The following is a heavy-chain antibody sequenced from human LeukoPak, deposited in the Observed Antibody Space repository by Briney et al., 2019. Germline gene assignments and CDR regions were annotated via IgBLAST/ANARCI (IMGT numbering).Heavy chain of an antibody. V-gene: IGHV4-34*01. J-gene: IGHJ6*03. CDR3: ATAGYCSSTSCYWGYYYYYMDV. D-gene: IGHD2-2*01. Sequence: PSETLSLTCAVYGGSFSGYYWSWIRQPPGKGLECIGEINHSGSTNYNPSLKSRVTISVDTSKNQFSLKLSSVTAADTAVYYCATAGYCSSTSCYWGYYYYYMDVWGKGIPVTVSS. CDR2: INHSGST. CDR1: GGSFSGYY.